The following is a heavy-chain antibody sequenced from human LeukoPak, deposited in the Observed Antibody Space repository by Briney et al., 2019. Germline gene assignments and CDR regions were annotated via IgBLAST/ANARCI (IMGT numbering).Heavy chain of an antibody. Sequence: ASVKVSCKASGYTFTGYYMHWVRQAPGQGPEWMGWINPNSGGTNYAQKFQGRVTMTRDTSISTAYMELSRLRSDDTAVYYCAIPNYYDSSGYYHDAFDIWGQGTMVTVSS. J-gene: IGHJ3*02. CDR1: GYTFTGYY. V-gene: IGHV1-2*02. D-gene: IGHD3-22*01. CDR2: INPNSGGT. CDR3: AIPNYYDSSGYYHDAFDI.